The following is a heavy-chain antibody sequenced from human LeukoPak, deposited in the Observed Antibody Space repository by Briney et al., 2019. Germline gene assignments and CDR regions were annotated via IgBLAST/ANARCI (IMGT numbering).Heavy chain of an antibody. V-gene: IGHV4-34*01. CDR3: ARGFTVTRSPPGY. J-gene: IGHJ4*02. D-gene: IGHD4-11*01. CDR1: GGSFSGYY. CDR2: INHSGST. Sequence: PSETLSLTCAVYGGSFSGYYWSWIRQPPGKGLELIGEINHSGSTNYNPSLKSRVTISVDTSKNQFSLKLSSVTAADTAVYYCARGFTVTRSPPGYWGQGTLVTVSS.